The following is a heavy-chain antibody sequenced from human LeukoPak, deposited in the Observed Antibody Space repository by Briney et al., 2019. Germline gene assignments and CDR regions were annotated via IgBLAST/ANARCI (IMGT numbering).Heavy chain of an antibody. CDR1: GFTLNDYA. Sequence: GRFLRLSCAVSGFTLNDYAMHWVRQAPGKGLEWVSGISYNGGTIGFADSVKGRFTISRDNAKNSLYLQMNSLRAEDMALYYCAKDGCSGGSCYGRSAFDIWGQGTMVTVSS. J-gene: IGHJ3*02. D-gene: IGHD2-15*01. CDR3: AKDGCSGGSCYGRSAFDI. CDR2: ISYNGGTI. V-gene: IGHV3-9*03.